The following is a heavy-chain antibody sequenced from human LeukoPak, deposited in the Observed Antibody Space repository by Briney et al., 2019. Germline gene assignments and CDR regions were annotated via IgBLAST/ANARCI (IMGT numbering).Heavy chain of an antibody. CDR1: GGSISSYY. J-gene: IGHJ6*03. Sequence: SETLSLTCTVSGGSISSYYWSWIRQPPGKGLEWIGYIYYSGSTSYNPSLKSRVTISVDSSKNQFSLNLKSVTAADTAVYYCARDSNSHLYSYFSMDVWGKGTTVTVSS. CDR3: ARDSNSHLYSYFSMDV. CDR2: IYYSGST. V-gene: IGHV4-59*01. D-gene: IGHD4-11*01.